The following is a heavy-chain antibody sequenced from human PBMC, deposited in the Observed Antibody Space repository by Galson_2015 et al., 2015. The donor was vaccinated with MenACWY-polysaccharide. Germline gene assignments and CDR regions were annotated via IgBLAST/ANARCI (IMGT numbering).Heavy chain of an antibody. CDR2: IVVGSGNT. CDR1: GFTFTSSA. J-gene: IGHJ3*02. D-gene: IGHD1-20*01. CDR3: AAESITGTFDDAFDI. V-gene: IGHV1-58*02. Sequence: SVKVSCKASGFTFTSSAMQWVRQARGQRLEWIGWIVVGSGNTNYAQKFQERVTITRDMSTSTAYMELSSLRSEDTAVYYCAAESITGTFDDAFDIWGQGTMVTVSS.